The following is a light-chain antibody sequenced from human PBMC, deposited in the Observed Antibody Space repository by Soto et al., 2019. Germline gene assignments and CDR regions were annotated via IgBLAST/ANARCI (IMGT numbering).Light chain of an antibody. Sequence: EIVLTQSPATLSLSPGERATLSCRASQSVSSHLAWYQQKPGQAPRLLIYDASNRATGIPARFSGSGSGTDFTLTISSLEPEDFAVYYCQQRSNWLALTFGGGTQVEIK. CDR3: QQRSNWLALT. CDR2: DAS. J-gene: IGKJ4*01. CDR1: QSVSSH. V-gene: IGKV3-11*01.